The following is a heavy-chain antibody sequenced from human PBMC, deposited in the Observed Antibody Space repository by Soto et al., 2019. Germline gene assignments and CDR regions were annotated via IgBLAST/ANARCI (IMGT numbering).Heavy chain of an antibody. CDR3: ARGPRSGGIDY. CDR2: ITNSGSFI. J-gene: IGHJ4*02. D-gene: IGHD6-19*01. Sequence: EVQLVESGGGLVQPGGSLRLTCAASGFIFSSYSMNWVRRAPGKGLEWISHITNSGSFIYFADSVKGRFTISRDNAENSLYLQMNSLRAEDTAVYYCARGPRSGGIDYCGQGTLVTVSS. CDR1: GFIFSSYS. V-gene: IGHV3-48*01.